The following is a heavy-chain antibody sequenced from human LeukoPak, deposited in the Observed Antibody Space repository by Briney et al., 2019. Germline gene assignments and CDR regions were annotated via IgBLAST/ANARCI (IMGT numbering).Heavy chain of an antibody. Sequence: PGGSLRLSCAASGFTFSSYAMSWVRQAPGKGLEWVSSIIGSGASTYYADSVKGRFTISRDNSKNTLYLQMNSLRAEDTAVYYCAKEDCSTTSCPGPRYYYYGMDVWGQGTTVTVSS. J-gene: IGHJ6*02. CDR1: GFTFSSYA. CDR2: IIGSGAST. D-gene: IGHD2-2*01. CDR3: AKEDCSTTSCPGPRYYYYGMDV. V-gene: IGHV3-23*01.